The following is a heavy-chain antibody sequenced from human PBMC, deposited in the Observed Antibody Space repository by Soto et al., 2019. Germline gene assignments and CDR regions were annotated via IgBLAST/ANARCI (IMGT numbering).Heavy chain of an antibody. J-gene: IGHJ4*02. V-gene: IGHV3-11*01. D-gene: IGHD5-12*01. CDR1: GFTFSDYY. CDR3: ARGPQGWLQPLDY. Sequence: QVQLVESGGGLVKPGGSLRLSCAASGFTFSDYYMSWIRQAPGKGLEWVSYISGSSSTIYYADSVKGRFTISRDNAKNTLNLQINSLRAVETARHLCARGPQGWLQPLDYWGQGTLVTVSS. CDR2: ISGSSSTI.